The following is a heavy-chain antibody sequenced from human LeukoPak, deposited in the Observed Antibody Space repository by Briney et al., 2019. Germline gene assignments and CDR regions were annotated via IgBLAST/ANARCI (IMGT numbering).Heavy chain of an antibody. D-gene: IGHD2-21*01. Sequence: ASVKVSCKASAGTFSSYTISWVRQAPGQGLEWMGRIIPILGIANYAQKFQGRVTITADKSTSTAYMELSSLRSEDTAVYYCARGCGGDCYLYNFDYWGQGTLVTVSS. V-gene: IGHV1-69*02. CDR1: AGTFSSYT. CDR3: ARGCGGDCYLYNFDY. CDR2: IIPILGIA. J-gene: IGHJ4*02.